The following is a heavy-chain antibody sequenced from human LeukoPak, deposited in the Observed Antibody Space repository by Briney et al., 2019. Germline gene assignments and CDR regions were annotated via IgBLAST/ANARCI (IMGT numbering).Heavy chain of an antibody. CDR3: AIATDFWSGYRPFD. Sequence: GGSLRLSCAASGFTFDDYGMSWVRQAPGKGLEWVSGINWNGGSTGYADSVKGRFTISRDNAKNSLYLQMNSLRAEDTALYYCAIATDFWSGYRPFDLGRGTLVTVSS. V-gene: IGHV3-20*04. J-gene: IGHJ4*02. CDR2: INWNGGST. D-gene: IGHD3-3*01. CDR1: GFTFDDYG.